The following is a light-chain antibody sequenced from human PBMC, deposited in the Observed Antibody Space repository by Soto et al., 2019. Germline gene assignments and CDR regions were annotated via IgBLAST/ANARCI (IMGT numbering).Light chain of an antibody. V-gene: IGKV1-8*01. CDR1: QGISSY. CDR3: QQYNNWPRT. CDR2: AAS. Sequence: ALRMTQSPSSLSASTGDRVTITCRASQGISSYLAWYQQKPGKAPKLLIYAASTLQRGVPSRFSGSGSGTEFTLTISSLQSEDFAVYYCQQYNNWPRTFGQGTK. J-gene: IGKJ1*01.